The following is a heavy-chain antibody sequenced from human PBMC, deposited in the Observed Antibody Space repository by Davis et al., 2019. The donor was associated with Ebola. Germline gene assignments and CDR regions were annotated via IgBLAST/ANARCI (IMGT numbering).Heavy chain of an antibody. D-gene: IGHD3-10*01. Sequence: SVPVSRLASLYTFISYYMHSLRQPPGQGLEWTGIINPSGGSTSYAQKFQGSVTMTRDTSTSTVDMELNSLRSDDTAVYYCARSVTMVRGGWFDARGQGTLVTVSS. J-gene: IGHJ5*02. CDR3: ARSVTMVRGGWFDA. CDR2: INPSGGST. V-gene: IGHV1-46*01. CDR1: LYTFISYY.